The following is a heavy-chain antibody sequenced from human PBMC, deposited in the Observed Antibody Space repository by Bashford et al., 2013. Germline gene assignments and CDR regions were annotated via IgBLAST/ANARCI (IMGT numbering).Heavy chain of an antibody. CDR2: ISYDGSNK. CDR3: ARVYLESSSWYYFDY. CDR1: GFTFSSYD. J-gene: IGHJ4*02. D-gene: IGHD6-13*01. Sequence: GGSLRLSCAASGFTFSSYDMRWVRQAPGKGLEWVAVISYDGSNKYYADSVKGRFTISRDNSKNTLHLQMNSLRAEDTAVYYCARVYLESSSWYYFDYWGQGTLVTVSS. V-gene: IGHV3-30*04.